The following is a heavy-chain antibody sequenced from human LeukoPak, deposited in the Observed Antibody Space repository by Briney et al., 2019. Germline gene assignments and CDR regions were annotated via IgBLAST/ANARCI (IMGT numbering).Heavy chain of an antibody. V-gene: IGHV3-7*03. CDR3: ARDYTGYFP. J-gene: IGHJ5*02. CDR1: GFTFSSYW. D-gene: IGHD3-9*01. CDR2: IKTDGSEK. Sequence: GGSLRLSCEASGFTFSSYWMSWVRQAPGKGLEWVANIKTDGSEKYYVDSVKGRFTIPRDNAKNSLYLQMNSLRAEDTAVYYCARDYTGYFPWGQGTLVIVSS.